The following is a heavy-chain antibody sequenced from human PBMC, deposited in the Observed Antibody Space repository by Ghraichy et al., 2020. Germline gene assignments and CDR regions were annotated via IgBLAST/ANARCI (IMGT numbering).Heavy chain of an antibody. V-gene: IGHV4-39*01. J-gene: IGHJ4*02. Sequence: SCTVSGGSVNSSSYYWVSIRQPPGKGLEWIGSIYYTGSTYYNPSLKSRVTMSVDTSKNQFSLKLNSVTAADTAVYYCARTSSGLGDFDYWGQGTLVTVSS. CDR2: IYYTGST. CDR1: GGSVNSSSYY. D-gene: IGHD3-22*01. CDR3: ARTSSGLGDFDY.